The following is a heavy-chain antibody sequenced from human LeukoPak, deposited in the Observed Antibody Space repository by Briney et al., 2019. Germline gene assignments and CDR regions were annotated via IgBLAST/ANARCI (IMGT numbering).Heavy chain of an antibody. CDR3: ARSITLVRGVIIGYYYMDV. V-gene: IGHV4-38-2*02. J-gene: IGHJ6*03. CDR2: IYHSGST. CDR1: GYSISSGYY. Sequence: SETLSLTCTVFGYSISSGYYWGWIRQPPGKGLEWIGTIYHSGSTYYNPSLKSRVTISLDTSMNKFSLKLISVTAADTAVYYCARSITLVRGVIIGYYYMDVWGKGTTVTVSS. D-gene: IGHD3-10*01.